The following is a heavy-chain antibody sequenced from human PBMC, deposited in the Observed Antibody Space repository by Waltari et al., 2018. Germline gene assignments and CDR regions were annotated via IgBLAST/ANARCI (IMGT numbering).Heavy chain of an antibody. Sequence: QVQLVQSGAEVKKPGASVKVSCKASGYTFTSYDINWVRQATGQGLAWMGWMNPTSGNTGYDQKFQGRVTMTRNTSISTAYMELSSLRSEDTAVYYCARQDYYYDSSGYYLDAFDIWGQGTMVTVSS. J-gene: IGHJ3*02. CDR3: ARQDYYYDSSGYYLDAFDI. D-gene: IGHD3-22*01. CDR1: GYTFTSYD. V-gene: IGHV1-8*01. CDR2: MNPTSGNT.